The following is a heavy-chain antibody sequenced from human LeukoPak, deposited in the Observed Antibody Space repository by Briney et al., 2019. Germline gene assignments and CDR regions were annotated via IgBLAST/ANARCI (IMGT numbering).Heavy chain of an antibody. Sequence: PGGSLRLSCAASGFTFSGYYMSWIRQAPGKGLEWVSYISESSSYTNYADSVKGRFTISRDNAKNSLYLQMNSLRAEDTAVYYCARERTGGYYFDYWGQGTLVPVSS. D-gene: IGHD1-14*01. CDR1: GFTFSGYY. CDR3: ARERTGGYYFDY. CDR2: ISESSSYT. V-gene: IGHV3-11*06. J-gene: IGHJ4*02.